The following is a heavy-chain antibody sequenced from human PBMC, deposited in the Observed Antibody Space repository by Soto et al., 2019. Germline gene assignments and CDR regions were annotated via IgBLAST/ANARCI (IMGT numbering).Heavy chain of an antibody. CDR2: INPSGGST. CDR3: ARDLQQVRCSGGSCYSEWFDP. CDR1: GFTFKSYD. Sequence: ASVKVSCEASGFTFKSYDMHWVRQAPGQGLEWMGIINPSGGSTSYAQKFQGRVTMTRDTSTSTVYMELSSLRSEDTAVYYCARDLQQVRCSGGSCYSEWFDPWGQGTLVTVSS. V-gene: IGHV1-46*02. D-gene: IGHD2-15*01. J-gene: IGHJ5*02.